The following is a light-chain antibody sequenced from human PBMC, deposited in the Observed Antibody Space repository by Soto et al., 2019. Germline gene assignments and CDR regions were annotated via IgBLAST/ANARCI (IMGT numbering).Light chain of an antibody. CDR1: QSVSSN. V-gene: IGKV3-15*01. CDR2: AAS. Sequence: EIVMTQSPATLSVSPGERATLSCRASQSVSSNFAWYQQKPGQAPRLLIYAASTRATGIPARFSGSGSGTEFTLTISSLQSEDFAVYYCQQYNNWPRTFGQGTKVDI. J-gene: IGKJ1*01. CDR3: QQYNNWPRT.